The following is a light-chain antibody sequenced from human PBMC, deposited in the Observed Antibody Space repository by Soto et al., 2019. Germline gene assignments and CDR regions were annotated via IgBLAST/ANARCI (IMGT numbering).Light chain of an antibody. CDR1: SSNIGAGYD. CDR2: GNS. Sequence: QSVLTQPPSVSGAPGQRVTISCTGSSSNIGAGYDVHWYQQLPGTAPKLLIYGNSNRPSGVPDRFSGSKSGTSASLAITGLQAEDEADYYCHSYDSSLSEDVVFGGGTKLTVL. J-gene: IGLJ2*01. V-gene: IGLV1-40*01. CDR3: HSYDSSLSEDVV.